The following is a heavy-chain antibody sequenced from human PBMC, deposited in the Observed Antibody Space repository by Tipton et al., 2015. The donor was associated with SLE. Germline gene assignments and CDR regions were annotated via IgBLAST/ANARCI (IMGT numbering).Heavy chain of an antibody. D-gene: IGHD7-27*01. Sequence: LRLSCTVSGYSISSGYYWGWIRQPPGKGLEWIGSIYHSGSTYYNPSLKSRVTISVDTSKNQFSLKLSSVTAADTAVYYCARRGGNWGSGDHEDAFDIWGQGTMATVSS. J-gene: IGHJ3*02. CDR1: GYSISSGYY. V-gene: IGHV4-38-2*02. CDR3: ARRGGNWGSGDHEDAFDI. CDR2: IYHSGST.